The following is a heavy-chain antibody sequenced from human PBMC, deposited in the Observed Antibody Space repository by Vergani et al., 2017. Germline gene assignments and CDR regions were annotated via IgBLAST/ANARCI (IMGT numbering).Heavy chain of an antibody. CDR2: IYYSGST. J-gene: IGHJ4*02. CDR3: ARSRRGLADIVVVPAANLRFDY. V-gene: IGHV4-34*01. D-gene: IGHD2-2*01. Sequence: QVQLQQWGAGLLKPSETLSLTCAVYGGSFSGYYWSWIRQPPGKGLEWIGSIYYSGSTNYNPSLKSRVTISVDTSKNQFSLKLSSVTAADTAVYYCARSRRGLADIVVVPAANLRFDYWGQGTLVTVSS. CDR1: GGSFSGYY.